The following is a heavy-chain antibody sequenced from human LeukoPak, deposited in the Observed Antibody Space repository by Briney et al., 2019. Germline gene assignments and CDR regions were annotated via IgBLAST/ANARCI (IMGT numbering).Heavy chain of an antibody. D-gene: IGHD2-15*01. CDR3: ARGTGCGGGSCPISHYYYHYYMDV. CDR2: IYHSGST. J-gene: IGHJ6*03. Sequence: SETLSLTCTVSGGSISSTRYYWGWIRQPPGKGLEWIGSIYHSGSTYYNPSLKSRVTISVDTSKNQFSLKLSSVTAADTAVYYCARGTGCGGGSCPISHYYYHYYMDVWGKGTTVTVSS. V-gene: IGHV4-39*07. CDR1: GGSISSTRYY.